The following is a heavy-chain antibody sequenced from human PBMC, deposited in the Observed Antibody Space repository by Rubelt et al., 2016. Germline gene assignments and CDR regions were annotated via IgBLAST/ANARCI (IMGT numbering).Heavy chain of an antibody. J-gene: IGHJ4*02. CDR1: GGSINDNNW. Sequence: SLTCAVSGGSINDNNWWSWVRQPPGKGLEWIAEISHSGSTSYNPSLQSRVTISMDKSMHHFSLRLSSVTAADTAVYYCARNSIGWSQMDYWGQGTQVTVSS. D-gene: IGHD6-19*01. V-gene: IGHV4-4*02. CDR2: ISHSGST. CDR3: ARNSIGWSQMDY.